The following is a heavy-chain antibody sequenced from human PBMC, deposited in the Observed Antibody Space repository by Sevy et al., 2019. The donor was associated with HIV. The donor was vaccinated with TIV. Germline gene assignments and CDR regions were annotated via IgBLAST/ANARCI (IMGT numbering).Heavy chain of an antibody. J-gene: IGHJ4*02. V-gene: IGHV3-23*01. D-gene: IGHD2-8*01. Sequence: GGSLRLSCAASGFTFSKYSMSWVRQPPGKGLEWVSTLSFGCGEINYADSVKGRFTISRDNSTSSVYLQMNNQRPEDTAVYYCAREGCTKPHDYWGQGTLVTVSS. CDR2: LSFGCGEI. CDR3: AREGCTKPHDY. CDR1: GFTFSKYS.